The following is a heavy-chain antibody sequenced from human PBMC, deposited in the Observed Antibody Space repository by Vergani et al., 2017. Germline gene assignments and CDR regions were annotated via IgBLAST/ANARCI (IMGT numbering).Heavy chain of an antibody. V-gene: IGHV4-4*02. CDR1: GFTFSSYAM. CDR3: AGLAAAGTLNWFDP. CDR2: IYHSGST. J-gene: IGHJ5*02. D-gene: IGHD6-13*01. Sequence: VQLLESGGGLVQPGGSLRLSCAASGFTFSSYAMSWVRQAPGKGLEWIGEIYHSGSTNYNPSLKSRVTISVDKSKNQFSLKLSSVTAADTAVYYCAGLAAAGTLNWFDPWGQGTLVTVSS.